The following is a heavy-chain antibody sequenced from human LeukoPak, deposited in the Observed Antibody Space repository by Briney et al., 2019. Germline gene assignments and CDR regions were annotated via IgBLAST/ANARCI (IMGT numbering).Heavy chain of an antibody. Sequence: SETLSLTCTVSGGSVSSYYWSWIRQPPGKGLEWIGYIYYTGSTKYNPSLKSRVTISVDTSMNQFSLHLSSVTAADTAVYYCARHLILADYYNWFDPWGQGTLVTVSP. V-gene: IGHV4-59*08. CDR2: IYYTGST. CDR3: ARHLILADYYNWFDP. D-gene: IGHD3-9*01. J-gene: IGHJ5*02. CDR1: GGSVSSYY.